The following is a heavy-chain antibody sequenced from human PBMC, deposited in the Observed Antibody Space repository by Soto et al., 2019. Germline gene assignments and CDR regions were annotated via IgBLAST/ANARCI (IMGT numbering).Heavy chain of an antibody. J-gene: IGHJ4*02. CDR1: GGSFDGYY. CDR2: IHHSGST. CDR3: ARGVDSWSGYLF. V-gene: IGHV4-34*01. D-gene: IGHD3-3*01. Sequence: SETLSLTCAIYGGSFDGYYWSWIRQSPGKGLEWIGEIHHSGSTKYNPSLKCQVSRSVHPTTKQFSLKMTSVTAADRGVYYCARGVDSWSGYLFWGQGTPVTVSS.